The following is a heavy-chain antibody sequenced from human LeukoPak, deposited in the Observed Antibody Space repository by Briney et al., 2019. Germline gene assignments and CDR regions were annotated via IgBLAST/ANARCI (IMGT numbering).Heavy chain of an antibody. Sequence: SVKVSCKASGNTFTSYYMHWVRQAPGQGLEWMGRIIPILGIANYAQKFQGRVTITADKSTSTAYMELSSLRSEDTAVYYCARSPYYDFWSGYSPWGQGTLVTVSS. V-gene: IGHV1-69*02. D-gene: IGHD3-3*01. CDR3: ARSPYYDFWSGYSP. J-gene: IGHJ4*02. CDR2: IIPILGIA. CDR1: GNTFTSYY.